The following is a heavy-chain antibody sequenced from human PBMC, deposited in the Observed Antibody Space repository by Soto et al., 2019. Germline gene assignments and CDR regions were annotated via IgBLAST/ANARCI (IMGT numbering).Heavy chain of an antibody. Sequence: TLSLTCTVSGGSISSGGYYWSWIRQHPGRGLEWIGYIYYSGSAYSNPSLKSRVTISVDTSKNQFSLKLSSVTAADTAVYYCAATVFGEYSHYALDVWGQGTTVTVSS. J-gene: IGHJ6*02. CDR1: GGSISSGGYY. CDR3: AATVFGEYSHYALDV. V-gene: IGHV4-31*03. D-gene: IGHD3-3*01. CDR2: IYYSGSA.